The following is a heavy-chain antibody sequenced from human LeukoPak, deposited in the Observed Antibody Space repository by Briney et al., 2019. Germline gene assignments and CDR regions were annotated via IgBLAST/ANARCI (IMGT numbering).Heavy chain of an antibody. J-gene: IGHJ3*02. CDR1: GFTFSSYS. CDR2: ISSSSRTI. D-gene: IGHD3-22*01. V-gene: IGHV3-48*01. CDR3: TRRYNYDSSGYYYVRDAFGI. Sequence: PGGSLRLSCAASGFTFSSYSMNWVRQAPGKGLGWVSYISSSSRTIYYADSVKGRFTISRDNAKNSVYLQMNSLKTEDTAVYYCTRRYNYDSSGYYYVRDAFGIWGQGTMVTVSS.